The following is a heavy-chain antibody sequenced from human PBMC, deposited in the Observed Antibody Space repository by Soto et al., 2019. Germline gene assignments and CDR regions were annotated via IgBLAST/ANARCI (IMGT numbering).Heavy chain of an antibody. V-gene: IGHV1-69*08. CDR3: ARDLTAAVNY. CDR2: IIPILGIA. D-gene: IGHD2-2*01. CDR1: GGTFSSYT. Sequence: QVQLVQSGAEVKKPGSSVKVSCKASGGTFSSYTISWVRQAPGQGLEWMGRIIPILGIANYEQKFQGRVTITADKSTNTAYMELSSLRSEDTAVYYCARDLTAAVNYWGQGTLVTVSS. J-gene: IGHJ4*02.